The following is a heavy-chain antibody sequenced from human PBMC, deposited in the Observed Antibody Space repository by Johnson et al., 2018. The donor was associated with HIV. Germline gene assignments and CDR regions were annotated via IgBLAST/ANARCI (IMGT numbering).Heavy chain of an antibody. D-gene: IGHD1-26*01. CDR3: ARGVVATIADAFDI. V-gene: IGHV3-23*04. CDR1: GFAFSSYA. CDR2: ISGSGGST. J-gene: IGHJ3*02. Sequence: VQLVESGGGLVQPGGSLRLSCAASGFAFSSYAVTWVRQTSGKGLEWVSAISGSGGSTYYADSVKGRFTISRDNSKNTLYLQMNSLRAEDMAVYYCARGVVATIADAFDIWGQGTMVTVSS.